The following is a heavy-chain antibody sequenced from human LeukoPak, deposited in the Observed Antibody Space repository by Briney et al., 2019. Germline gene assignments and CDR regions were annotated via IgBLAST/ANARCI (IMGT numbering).Heavy chain of an antibody. Sequence: SETLSLTCAVSGYSISSDYYWGWIRQPPGKRLEWIGSIYHSGSTYYNPFLKSRVTISVDTSKNQFSLKLSSVTAADTAVYYCARDRALFIPLDVWGKGTTVTVSS. D-gene: IGHD2-21*01. CDR2: IYHSGST. J-gene: IGHJ6*04. CDR3: ARDRALFIPLDV. V-gene: IGHV4-38-2*02. CDR1: GYSISSDYY.